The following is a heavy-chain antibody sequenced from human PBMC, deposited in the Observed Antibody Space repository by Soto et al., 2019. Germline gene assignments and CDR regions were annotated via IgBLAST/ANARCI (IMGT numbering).Heavy chain of an antibody. CDR2: IIPITDTA. Sequence: QVQLVQSGAEVKKPGSSVKVSCKASGGTFSSETITWVRQAPGQGLEWMGGIIPITDTANYAQNFKGRVTSTADESTSIVYMELSSLRSEDTAVYYCATLVPAPIKLFPRLGWFDPWGQGTLVTVSS. V-gene: IGHV1-69*01. CDR3: ATLVPAPIKLFPRLGWFDP. CDR1: GGTFSSET. J-gene: IGHJ5*02. D-gene: IGHD2-2*02.